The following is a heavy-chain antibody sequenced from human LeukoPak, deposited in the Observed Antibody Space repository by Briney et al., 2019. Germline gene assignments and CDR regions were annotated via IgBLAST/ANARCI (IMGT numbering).Heavy chain of an antibody. CDR1: GFTFDDYA. CDR2: ISWNSGSI. CDR3: AKGRKIAGPIQRSGYYFDY. J-gene: IGHJ4*02. D-gene: IGHD3-22*01. Sequence: GGSLRLSCAASGFTFDDYAMHWVRQAPGKGLEWVSGISWNSGSIGYADSVKGRFTISRDNSKNTLYLQMNSLRAEDTAVYYCAKGRKIAGPIQRSGYYFDYWGQGTLVTVSS. V-gene: IGHV3-9*01.